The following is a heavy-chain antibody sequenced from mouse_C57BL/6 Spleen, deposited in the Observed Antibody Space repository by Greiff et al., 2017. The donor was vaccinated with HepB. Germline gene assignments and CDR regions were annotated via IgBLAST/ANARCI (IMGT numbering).Heavy chain of an antibody. CDR2: ISYDGSN. J-gene: IGHJ4*01. CDR1: GYSITSGYY. V-gene: IGHV3-6*01. Sequence: EVQLQQSGPGLVKPSQSLSLTCSVTGYSITSGYYWNWIRQFPGNKLEWMGYISYDGSNNYNPSLKNRISITRDTSKNQFFLKLNSVTTEDTATYYCARDPPRESAMDYWGQGTSVTVSS. CDR3: ARDPPRESAMDY.